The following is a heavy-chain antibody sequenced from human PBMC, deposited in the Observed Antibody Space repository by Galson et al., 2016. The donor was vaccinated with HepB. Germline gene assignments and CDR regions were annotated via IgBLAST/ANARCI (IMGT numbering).Heavy chain of an antibody. CDR1: TFSTYD. CDR2: VHESGNT. Sequence: TFSTYDMNWVRQSPGKGLEWIGSVHESGNTPYNPSLTTRLSISIDASKKQFSLKLTPVTAADTAVYYCVRHADKTNQMVTAFDYWGRGTLVTVSS. J-gene: IGHJ4*02. V-gene: IGHV4-39*01. CDR3: VRHADKTNQMVTAFDY. D-gene: IGHD2-21*02.